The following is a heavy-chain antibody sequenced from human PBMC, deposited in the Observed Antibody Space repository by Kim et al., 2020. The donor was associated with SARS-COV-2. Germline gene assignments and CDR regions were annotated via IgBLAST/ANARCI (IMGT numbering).Heavy chain of an antibody. Sequence: STTAEDSVKGRFIVSRDNAKNTVYLQMNSLRAEDTAMYYCAGGIGSYPYWGQGALVTVSS. D-gene: IGHD1-26*01. V-gene: IGHV3-74*01. J-gene: IGHJ4*02. CDR2: ST. CDR3: AGGIGSYPY.